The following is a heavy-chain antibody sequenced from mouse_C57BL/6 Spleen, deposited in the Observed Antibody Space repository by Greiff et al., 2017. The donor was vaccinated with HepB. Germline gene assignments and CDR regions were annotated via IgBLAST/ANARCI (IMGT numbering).Heavy chain of an antibody. CDR2: IYPGDGDT. CDR1: GYAFSSYW. V-gene: IGHV1-80*01. Sequence: LVESGAELVKPGASVKISCKASGYAFSSYWMNWVKQRPGKGLEWIGQIYPGDGDTNYNGKFKGKATLTADKSSSTAYMQLSSLTSEDSAVYFCARGKPGFHYFDYWGQGTTLTVSS. J-gene: IGHJ2*01. CDR3: ARGKPGFHYFDY. D-gene: IGHD4-1*01.